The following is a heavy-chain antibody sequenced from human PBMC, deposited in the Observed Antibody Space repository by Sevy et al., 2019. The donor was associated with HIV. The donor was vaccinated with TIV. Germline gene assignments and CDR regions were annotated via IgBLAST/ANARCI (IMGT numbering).Heavy chain of an antibody. CDR1: GKTLSDLS. Sequence: ASVKVSCKVSGKTLSDLSMHWVRQAPGKGLEWMGSFDPEDGETLYAQNFRARVTMTEDTSTDTAYMELSSLRSEDTAVYYCATTKDYYDSSGDPFDYRGQGSLVTVSS. CDR3: ATTKDYYDSSGDPFDY. D-gene: IGHD3-22*01. V-gene: IGHV1-24*01. J-gene: IGHJ4*02. CDR2: FDPEDGET.